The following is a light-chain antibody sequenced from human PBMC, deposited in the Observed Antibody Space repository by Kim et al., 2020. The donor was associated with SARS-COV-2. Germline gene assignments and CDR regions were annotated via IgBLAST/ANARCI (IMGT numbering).Light chain of an antibody. Sequence: AVSRGARATSAWRASQSVSSGLAWYQQKPGQAPRLLIYDASKRTTGTPARCSGSGSGTEFTLTISSLQSDDFAVYSCHQYFDLPSFGQGTRLEIK. V-gene: IGKV3-15*01. CDR3: HQYFDLPS. J-gene: IGKJ5*01. CDR2: DAS. CDR1: QSVSSG.